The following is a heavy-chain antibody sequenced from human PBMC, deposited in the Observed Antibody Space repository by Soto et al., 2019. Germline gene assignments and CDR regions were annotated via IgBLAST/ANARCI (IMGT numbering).Heavy chain of an antibody. V-gene: IGHV3-23*01. Sequence: GGSLRLSCAASGFTFSSYAMSWVRQAPGKGLEWVSAISGSGGSTYYADSVKGRFTISRDNSKNTLYLQMNSLRAEDTAVYYCAKDRMGTGTTTEGNDFQHWGQGTLVTVSS. J-gene: IGHJ1*01. CDR3: AKDRMGTGTTTEGNDFQH. D-gene: IGHD1-7*01. CDR1: GFTFSSYA. CDR2: ISGSGGST.